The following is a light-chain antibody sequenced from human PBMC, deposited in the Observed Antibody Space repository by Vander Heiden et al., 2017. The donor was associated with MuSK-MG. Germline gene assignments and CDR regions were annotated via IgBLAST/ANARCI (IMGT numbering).Light chain of an antibody. Sequence: SSELTQDPAVSVALGQTVRITCQGDSLRSYYASWYQQKPGQAPVLVIYGKNNRPSGIPDRFSGSSSGNTASLTITGAQAEDEADYYCNSRDSSGNHVEFGGGTKLTVL. CDR2: GKN. J-gene: IGLJ2*01. V-gene: IGLV3-19*01. CDR1: SLRSYY. CDR3: NSRDSSGNHVE.